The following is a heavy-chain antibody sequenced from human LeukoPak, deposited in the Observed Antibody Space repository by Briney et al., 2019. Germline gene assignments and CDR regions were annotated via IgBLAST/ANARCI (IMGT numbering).Heavy chain of an antibody. CDR2: INPNSGET. CDR3: ARDRDYSNTERGFGY. J-gene: IGHJ4*02. V-gene: IGHV1-2*02. D-gene: IGHD4-11*01. Sequence: ASVKVSCKTSGYTFTDYYIHWVRQAPGQGLEWMGWINPNSGETNSAQKFQGRVTMTGDTSISTAYMELNRVTSDDTAVYYCARDRDYSNTERGFGYWGQGTLVTVSS. CDR1: GYTFTDYY.